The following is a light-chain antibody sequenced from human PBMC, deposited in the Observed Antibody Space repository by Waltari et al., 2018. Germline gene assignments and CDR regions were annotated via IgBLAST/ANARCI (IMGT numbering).Light chain of an antibody. CDR3: QQRSNWPPLT. V-gene: IGKV3-11*01. CDR1: QSVRSY. J-gene: IGKJ4*01. Sequence: EIVLTQSPATLSLSPGERATLSCRASQSVRSYLACYQQKPGQAPRLLIYDASNRATGIPARFSGSGSGTYFTLTISSLEPEDFAVYYCQQRSNWPPLTFGGGTKVEIK. CDR2: DAS.